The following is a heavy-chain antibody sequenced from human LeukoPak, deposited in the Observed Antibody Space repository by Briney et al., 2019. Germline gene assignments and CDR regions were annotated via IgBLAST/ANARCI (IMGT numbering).Heavy chain of an antibody. CDR1: GGSSSGYY. D-gene: IGHD5-24*01. J-gene: IGHJ4*02. Sequence: SETLSLTCAVYGGSSSGYYWSWIRQPPGKGLEWIGEINHSGSTNYNPSLKSRVTISVDTSKNQFSLKLSSVTAADTAVYYCARGTVEMATRNWGQGTLVTVSS. V-gene: IGHV4-34*01. CDR2: INHSGST. CDR3: ARGTVEMATRN.